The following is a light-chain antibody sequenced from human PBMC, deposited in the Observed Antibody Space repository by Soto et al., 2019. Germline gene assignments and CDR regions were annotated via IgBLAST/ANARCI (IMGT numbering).Light chain of an antibody. CDR2: SAS. V-gene: IGKV1-27*01. Sequence: DFQMTQSPSSLSASVGDRVTITCRASQAIRNNLAWYQQKPGKLPQLLIYSASTLQSGVPSRFSGSGSGTDFTLTISRLQPEDVGTYYCQKCDAAPFTFGPGTTVDIK. CDR3: QKCDAAPFT. J-gene: IGKJ3*01. CDR1: QAIRNN.